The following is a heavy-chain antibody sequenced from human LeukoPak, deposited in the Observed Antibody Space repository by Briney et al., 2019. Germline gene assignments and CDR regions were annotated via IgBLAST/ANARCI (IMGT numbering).Heavy chain of an antibody. D-gene: IGHD5-24*01. CDR1: GFTFSTYT. Sequence: PGGSLRLSCAASGFTFSTYTIHWVRQAPGKGLEWVALILYDGSNKYYADSVKGRFTISRDDSKNALYLQMNSLRAEDTAVYYCARGGRDGSDYWGQGTLVTVSS. J-gene: IGHJ4*02. V-gene: IGHV3-30-3*01. CDR2: ILYDGSNK. CDR3: ARGGRDGSDY.